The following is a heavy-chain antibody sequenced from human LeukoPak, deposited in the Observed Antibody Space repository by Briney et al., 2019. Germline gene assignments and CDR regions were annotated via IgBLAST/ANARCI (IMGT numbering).Heavy chain of an antibody. CDR3: AREDSSGYYFDY. D-gene: IGHD3-22*01. J-gene: IGHJ4*02. Sequence: SETLSLTRTVSGGSISSYYWSWIRQPPGKGLEWIGYIYYSGSTNYNPSLKSRVTISVDTSKNQFSLKLSSVTAADTAVYYCAREDSSGYYFDYWGQGTLVTVSS. CDR2: IYYSGST. V-gene: IGHV4-59*01. CDR1: GGSISSYY.